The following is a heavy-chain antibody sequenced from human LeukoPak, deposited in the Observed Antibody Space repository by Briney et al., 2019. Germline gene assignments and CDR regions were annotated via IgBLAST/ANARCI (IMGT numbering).Heavy chain of an antibody. J-gene: IGHJ5*02. CDR2: INPNSGGT. CDR1: GYTFTSYG. V-gene: IGHV1-2*02. CDR3: ARDLGGTVFDP. Sequence: ASVKVSCKASGYTFTSYGISWVRQAPGQGLEWMGWINPNSGGTNYAQKFQGRVTMTRDTSISTAYMELSRLRSDDTAVYYCARDLGGTVFDPWGQGTLVTVSS. D-gene: IGHD4-17*01.